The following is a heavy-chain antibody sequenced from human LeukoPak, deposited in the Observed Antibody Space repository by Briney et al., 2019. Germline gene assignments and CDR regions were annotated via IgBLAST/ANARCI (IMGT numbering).Heavy chain of an antibody. J-gene: IGHJ4*02. V-gene: IGHV3-23*01. CDR2: ISGSGGST. CDR3: AKDRDTGQRPDSYDSNGYYDY. CDR1: GCTFISHA. Sequence: GGSLTLSFAASGCTFISHAMSWVRQAPWKGLDWVSGISGSGGSTYYADSVKGRFTISRDNSKNTLYLQMNCLRAEVTVVYYCAKDRDTGQRPDSYDSNGYYDYWGQGTLVTVSS. D-gene: IGHD3-22*01.